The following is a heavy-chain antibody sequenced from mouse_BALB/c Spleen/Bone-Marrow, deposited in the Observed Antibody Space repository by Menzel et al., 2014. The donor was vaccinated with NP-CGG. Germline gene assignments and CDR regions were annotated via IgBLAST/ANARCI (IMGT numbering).Heavy chain of an antibody. Sequence: SPESSVKVSCKASGYAFTNYLIEWVKQRPGQGLEWIGVINPGSGGTNYNEKFKGKATLTADKSSSTAYMQFSSLTSDDSAVYFCARSYYGSPYFDYWGQGTTLTVSS. CDR1: GYAFTNYL. CDR3: ARSYYGSPYFDY. D-gene: IGHD1-1*01. V-gene: IGHV1-54*01. J-gene: IGHJ2*01. CDR2: INPGSGGT.